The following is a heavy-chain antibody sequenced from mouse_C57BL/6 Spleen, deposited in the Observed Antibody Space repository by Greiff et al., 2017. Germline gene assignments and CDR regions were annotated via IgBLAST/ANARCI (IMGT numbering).Heavy chain of an antibody. Sequence: QVQLQQSGAELARPGASVTLSCKASGYTFTSYGISWVKQRTGQGLEWIGEIYPRSGNTYYNEKFKGKATLTADKSSSTAYMELRSLTSEDSAVYFCARDGDYDAYFDYWGQGTTLTVSS. CDR1: GYTFTSYG. CDR3: ARDGDYDAYFDY. CDR2: IYPRSGNT. V-gene: IGHV1-81*01. J-gene: IGHJ2*01. D-gene: IGHD2-4*01.